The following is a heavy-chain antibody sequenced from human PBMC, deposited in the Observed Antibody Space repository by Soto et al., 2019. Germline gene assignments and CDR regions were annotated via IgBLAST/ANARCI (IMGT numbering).Heavy chain of an antibody. CDR1: GGPISSGDHF. J-gene: IGHJ1*01. D-gene: IGHD3-22*01. V-gene: IGHV4-30-4*01. Sequence: PSETLSLTCTVSGGPISSGDHFWSWIRQPPGKGLESIVYISYGGTTYYNPSLQSRITISVDTSKNQFSLKLSSVTAADTAVYYCARGRLDYDSSGYYYVGYFQHWGQGTLVTAPQ. CDR3: ARGRLDYDSSGYYYVGYFQH. CDR2: ISYGGTT.